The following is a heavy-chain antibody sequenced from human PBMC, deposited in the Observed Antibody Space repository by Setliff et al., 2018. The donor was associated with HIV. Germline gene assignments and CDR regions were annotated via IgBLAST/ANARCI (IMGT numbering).Heavy chain of an antibody. CDR3: ARSGSPYGPNSGHFDS. D-gene: IGHD4-17*01. Sequence: ASVKVSCKASGYTFSSYDINWVRQAPGQGLEWMGAISRFFNTTTYAHNFQGRVTITADESTSTVHMEVTRLTSDDTAMYFCARSGSPYGPNSGHFDSWGQGTLVTVSS. CDR2: ISRFFNTT. CDR1: GYTFSSYD. J-gene: IGHJ4*02. V-gene: IGHV1-69*13.